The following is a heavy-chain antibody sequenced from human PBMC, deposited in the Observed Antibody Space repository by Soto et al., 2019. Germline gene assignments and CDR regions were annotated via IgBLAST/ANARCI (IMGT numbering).Heavy chain of an antibody. CDR3: ARDRAYSALDY. CDR2: INEDGSQT. CDR1: AFTFRSSW. V-gene: IGHV3-7*03. Sequence: GGSLRLSCAASAFTFRSSWMTWIRQAPGKGLEFGANINEDGSQTYYGDPVRGRFTITRDNAKPSLFLKMNSLRAEDTAVYYCARDRAYSALDYWGQGTLVTVSS. D-gene: IGHD4-4*01. J-gene: IGHJ4*02.